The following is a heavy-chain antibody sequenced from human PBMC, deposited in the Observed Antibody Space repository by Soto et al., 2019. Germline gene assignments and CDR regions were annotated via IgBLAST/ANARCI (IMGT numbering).Heavy chain of an antibody. J-gene: IGHJ4*02. CDR3: ARVVIVATSYYFDY. CDR2: IRKKANSYTT. D-gene: IGHD5-12*01. V-gene: IGHV3-72*01. CDR1: GGSISSYY. Sequence: LSLTCTVSGGSISSYYWSWIRQPPGKGLEWVGRIRKKANSYTTEYAASVKGRFTISRDDSKNSLYLQMNSLKTEDTAVYYCARVVIVATSYYFDYWGQGTLVTVSS.